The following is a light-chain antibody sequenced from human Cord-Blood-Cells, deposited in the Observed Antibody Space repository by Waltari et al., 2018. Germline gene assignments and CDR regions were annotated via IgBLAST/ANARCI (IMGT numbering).Light chain of an antibody. Sequence: EIVLTQSPATLSLSPGERATLSCRASQSVSSYLACYQQKPGQAPRHLIYDASNRATGIPTRFSGSGSGTDFTLNISIIEPEDFAVYYCQQRSNWRPGSQFTFGPGTKVDIK. J-gene: IGKJ3*01. V-gene: IGKV3-11*01. CDR1: QSVSSY. CDR2: DAS. CDR3: QQRSNWRPGSQFT.